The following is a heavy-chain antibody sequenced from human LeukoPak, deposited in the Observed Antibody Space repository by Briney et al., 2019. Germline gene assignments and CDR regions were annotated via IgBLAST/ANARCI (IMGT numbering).Heavy chain of an antibody. CDR2: ISRSSSHT. J-gene: IGHJ4*02. Sequence: GSLRLSCAASGLTFSDYYMSWIRQAPGKGLEWVSYISRSSSHTDYADSVKGRFTISRDNAKNSLYLQMNSLRAEDTAVYYCARGGYSYVLDYWGQGTMVTVSS. V-gene: IGHV3-11*03. CDR3: ARGGYSYVLDY. D-gene: IGHD5-18*01. CDR1: GLTFSDYY.